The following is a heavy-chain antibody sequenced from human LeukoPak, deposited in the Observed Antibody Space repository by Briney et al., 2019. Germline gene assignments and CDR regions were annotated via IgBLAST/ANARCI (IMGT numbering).Heavy chain of an antibody. Sequence: AGGSLRLSRAASGFTFSDYWMNWVRQAPGKGLEWVANIDQDGGGKYYLDSVKGRFTISRDNAKNSLYLQINSLRAEDTAVYYCARGDWAPFDYWGQGSLLTVSS. CDR2: IDQDGGGK. CDR3: ARGDWAPFDY. V-gene: IGHV3-7*01. D-gene: IGHD2-21*02. J-gene: IGHJ4*02. CDR1: GFTFSDYW.